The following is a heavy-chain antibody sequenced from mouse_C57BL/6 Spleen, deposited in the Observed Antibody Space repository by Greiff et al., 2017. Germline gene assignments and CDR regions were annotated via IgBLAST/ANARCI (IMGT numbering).Heavy chain of an antibody. Sequence: VKVVESGPELVKPGASVKISCKASGYAFSSSWMNWVKQRPGKGLEWIGRIYPGDGDTNYNGKFKGKATLTADKSSSTAYMQLSSLTSEDSAVYFCARDTTVVATRADYWGQGTSVTVSS. CDR3: ARDTTVVATRADY. J-gene: IGHJ4*01. V-gene: IGHV1-82*01. D-gene: IGHD1-1*01. CDR2: IYPGDGDT. CDR1: GYAFSSSW.